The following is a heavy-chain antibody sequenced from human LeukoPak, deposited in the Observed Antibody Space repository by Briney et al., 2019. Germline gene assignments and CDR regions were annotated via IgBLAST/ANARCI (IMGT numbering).Heavy chain of an antibody. Sequence: SVKVSCKASGGTFSSYAISWVRQAPGQGLEWLGRIIPILGIANYTQKFQGRATITADKSTSTAYMELSSLRSEDTAVYYCARGASVEMATIDYYYYGMDVWGQGTTVTVSS. CDR3: ARGASVEMATIDYYYYGMDV. CDR2: IIPILGIA. D-gene: IGHD5-24*01. V-gene: IGHV1-69*04. CDR1: GGTFSSYA. J-gene: IGHJ6*02.